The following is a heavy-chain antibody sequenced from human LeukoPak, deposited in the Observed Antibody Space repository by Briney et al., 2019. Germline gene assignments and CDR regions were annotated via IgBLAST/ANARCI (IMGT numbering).Heavy chain of an antibody. CDR2: VHSSGST. Sequence: PSETLSLTCDVSGDSGASSGSYWSGWFRQPPGKGLEWIGYVHSSGSTKYNSSLGSRVTISMDTSRNQFSLKLSSVTAADTAVYYCARRRVTVTIRRNPVYFDYWGQGTLVTVSS. CDR3: ARRRVTVTIRRNPVYFDY. CDR1: GDSGASSGSYW. J-gene: IGHJ4*02. D-gene: IGHD4-17*01. V-gene: IGHV4-61*01.